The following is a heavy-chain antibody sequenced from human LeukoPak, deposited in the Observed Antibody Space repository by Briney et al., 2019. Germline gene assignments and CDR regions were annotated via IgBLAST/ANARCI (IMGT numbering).Heavy chain of an antibody. V-gene: IGHV1-18*01. CDR3: ARVPLYYYYYMDV. J-gene: IGHJ6*03. Sequence: ASVKVSCKTSGYTFASYGISWVRQAPGQGLEWMGWISGYNGNTNYAQKFQGRVTMTRDTSISTAYMELSRLRSDDTAVYYCARVPLYYYYYMDVWGKGTTVTVSS. CDR1: GYTFASYG. CDR2: ISGYNGNT.